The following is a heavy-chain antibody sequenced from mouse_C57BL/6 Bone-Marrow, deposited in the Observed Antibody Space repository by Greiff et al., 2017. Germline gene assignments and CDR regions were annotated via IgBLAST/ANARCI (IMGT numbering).Heavy chain of an antibody. CDR3: APYYTRFAY. CDR1: GYTFTSYW. V-gene: IGHV1-7*01. D-gene: IGHD2-12*01. Sequence: QVQLKQSGAELVKPGASVKLSCKASGYTFTSYWMHWVKQRPGQGLEWIGYINPSSGYTKYNQKFKDKATLTADKSSSTAYMQLSSLTYEDSAVYYCAPYYTRFAYWGQGTLVTVSA. CDR2: INPSSGYT. J-gene: IGHJ3*01.